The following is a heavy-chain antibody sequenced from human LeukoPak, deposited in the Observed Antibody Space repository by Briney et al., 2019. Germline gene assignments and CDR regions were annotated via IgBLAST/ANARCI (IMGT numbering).Heavy chain of an antibody. Sequence: SQTISLTCDISGDSVSSNNGAWNWIRQSPLRGLEWVGRTYYRSKWYYDYATSLQGRISISQDTSRNQFSLHLSSVTPEDTANCARDEGATGWYTFDYWGQGILVTVSS. CDR3: DEGATGWYTFDY. CDR2: TYYRSKWYY. D-gene: IGHD2-2*02. V-gene: IGHV6-1*01. CDR1: GDSVSSNNGA. J-gene: IGHJ4*02.